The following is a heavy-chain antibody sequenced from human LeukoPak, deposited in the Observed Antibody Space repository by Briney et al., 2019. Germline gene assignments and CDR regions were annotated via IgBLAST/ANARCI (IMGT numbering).Heavy chain of an antibody. V-gene: IGHV4-34*01. CDR1: GGSFSGYY. Sequence: SETLSLTCAVYGGSFSGYYWSWIRQPPGRGLEWIGEINHSGSTNYNPSLKSRVTISVDTSKNQFSLKLSSATAADTAVYYCARGARDIVSFDPWGQGTLVTVSS. D-gene: IGHD5/OR15-5a*01. J-gene: IGHJ5*02. CDR2: INHSGST. CDR3: ARGARDIVSFDP.